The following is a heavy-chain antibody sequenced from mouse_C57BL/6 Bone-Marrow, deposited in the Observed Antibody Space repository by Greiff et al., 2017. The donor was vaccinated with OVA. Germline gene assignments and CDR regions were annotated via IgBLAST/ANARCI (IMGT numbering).Heavy chain of an antibody. J-gene: IGHJ2*01. D-gene: IGHD1-1*01. CDR2: IDPENGDT. Sequence: EVQGVESGAELVRPGASVKLSCTASGFNIKDDYMHWVKQRPEQGLEWIGWIDPENGDTEYASKFQGKATITADTSSNTAYLQLSSLTSEDTAVYYCTTRVSSSSYGYWGQGTTLTVSS. CDR1: GFNIKDDY. CDR3: TTRVSSSSYGY. V-gene: IGHV14-4*01.